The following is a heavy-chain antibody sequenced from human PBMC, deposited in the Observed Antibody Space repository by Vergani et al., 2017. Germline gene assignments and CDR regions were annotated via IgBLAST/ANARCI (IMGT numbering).Heavy chain of an antibody. Sequence: VQLVESGGGLVQPGGSLRLSCAASGFTFSSYWMHWVRHAPGKGLVWVSRINSDGSSTSYADSVKGRFTISRDNAKNTLYLQMNSLRAEDTAVYYCARWGDDFWIGYYTGPDYWGQGTLVTVSS. CDR2: INSDGSST. D-gene: IGHD3-3*01. CDR1: GFTFSSYW. CDR3: ARWGDDFWIGYYTGPDY. J-gene: IGHJ4*02. V-gene: IGHV3-74*02.